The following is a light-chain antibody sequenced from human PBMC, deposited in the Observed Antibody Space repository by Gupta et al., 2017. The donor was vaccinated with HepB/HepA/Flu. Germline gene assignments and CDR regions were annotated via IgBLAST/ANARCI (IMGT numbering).Light chain of an antibody. V-gene: IGLV1-47*01. CDR3: ATWDDSLSGYV. Sequence: QSLLPQPPSASGTPGQRVTISCSGSGSIIGSNYVYWYQQFPGTAPKLLIYRNNQRPAGGPDRYSGSKSGTAASLAISGIRSDDDADYYCATWDDSLSGYVFGYGTNVTVL. J-gene: IGLJ1*01. CDR1: GSIIGSNY. CDR2: RNN.